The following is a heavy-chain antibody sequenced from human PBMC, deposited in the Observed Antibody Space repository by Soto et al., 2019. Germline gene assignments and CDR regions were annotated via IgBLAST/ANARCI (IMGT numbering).Heavy chain of an antibody. V-gene: IGHV3-30-3*01. CDR1: GFTFSSYS. D-gene: IGHD1-1*01. J-gene: IGHJ4*02. CDR2: TSSNEGTK. Sequence: QVQLLESGGGVVQPGGSLRLSYATSGFTFSSYSMHWFRQAPGKGLEWVAVTSSNEGTKFYADSVKGRFTISRDNSKNTLYLQMNSLRVEDTAVYYCAREVVTTQWYFDNWGQGILVTVSS. CDR3: AREVVTTQWYFDN.